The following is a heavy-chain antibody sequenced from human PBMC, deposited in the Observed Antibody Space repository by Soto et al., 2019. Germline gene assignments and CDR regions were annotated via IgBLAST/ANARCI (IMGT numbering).Heavy chain of an antibody. CDR2: INAGNGNT. D-gene: IGHD2-21*02. CDR3: ARAWVVVTAPDY. J-gene: IGHJ4*02. V-gene: IGHV1-3*05. Sequence: QVQLVQSGAEEKKPGASVKVSCKASGYTFTSYAMHWVRQAPGQRLEWMGWINAGNGNTKYSQKFQGRVTITRDTSAGAAEMELSSVRSEDTAVYCCARAWVVVTAPDYWGQGTLVTVSS. CDR1: GYTFTSYA.